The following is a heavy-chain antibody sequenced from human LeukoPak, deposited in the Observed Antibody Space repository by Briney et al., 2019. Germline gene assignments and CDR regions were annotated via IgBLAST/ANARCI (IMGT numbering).Heavy chain of an antibody. D-gene: IGHD3-16*01. J-gene: IGHJ5*02. CDR3: AAGSLGSSNWFDP. Sequence: SVKVSCKASGFTFTSSAMQWVRQARGQRLEWIGWIVVGSGNTNYAQKFQERVTITRDMSTSTAYMELSSLRSEDTAVYYCAAGSLGSSNWFDPWGQGTLVTVPS. V-gene: IGHV1-58*02. CDR1: GFTFTSSA. CDR2: IVVGSGNT.